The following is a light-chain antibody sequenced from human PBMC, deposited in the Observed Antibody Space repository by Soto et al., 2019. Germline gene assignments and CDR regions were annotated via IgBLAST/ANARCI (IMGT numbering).Light chain of an antibody. CDR1: QSLGTDY. V-gene: IGKV3D-20*02. CDR3: QQRSVWPLT. CDR2: DAS. J-gene: IGKJ4*01. Sequence: DIVLTQSPGTLSLSPGERATLSCRASQSLGTDYLAWYQQKPGQAPRLLIYDASRRATGIPVRFSGSGSGADFTLTISTLEPEDFAVYYCQQRSVWPLTFGGGTKVDIK.